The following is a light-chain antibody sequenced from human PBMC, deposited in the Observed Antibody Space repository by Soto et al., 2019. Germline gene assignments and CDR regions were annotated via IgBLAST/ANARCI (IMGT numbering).Light chain of an antibody. V-gene: IGLV7-46*01. J-gene: IGLJ2*01. CDR3: LLSYHARRV. Sequence: QAVVTQEPSLTVSPGGTVTLTCGSSTGAVTSNHHPYWFQQKAGQAPRTLIYDTSNKHSWTPARFSGSLLGDKAALTLSGGQPEDEAQYYCLLSYHARRVFGGGSKLTVL. CDR2: DTS. CDR1: TGAVTSNHH.